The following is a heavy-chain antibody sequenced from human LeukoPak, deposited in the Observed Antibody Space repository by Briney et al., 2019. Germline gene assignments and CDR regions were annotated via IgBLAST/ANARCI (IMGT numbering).Heavy chain of an antibody. J-gene: IGHJ4*02. D-gene: IGHD3-10*01. CDR1: GFTFTNAW. CDR3: TTDLGTYYHGSQRLIPIDY. V-gene: IGHV3-15*01. CDR2: IKSKTDGETT. Sequence: GGSLRLSCVDSGFTFTNAWMSWVRQAPGKGLEWIGRIKSKTDGETTNYAEPVRGRFTISRDDSKSAVCLQMNSLKIEDTAVYYCTTDLGTYYHGSQRLIPIDYWGQGTLVTVSS.